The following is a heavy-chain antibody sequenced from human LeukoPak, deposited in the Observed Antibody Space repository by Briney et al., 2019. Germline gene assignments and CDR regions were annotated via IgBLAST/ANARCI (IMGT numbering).Heavy chain of an antibody. J-gene: IGHJ4*02. V-gene: IGHV5-51*01. CDR1: GYRFARSW. CDR3: ARQTRRTAMEDRRIDY. D-gene: IGHD1-1*01. CDR2: IFPDDTNT. Sequence: GESLQISCTASGYRFARSWMAWVRQLPSKGLEGMGIIFPDDTNTGYNQSFQGQVTMSADKSVSTAYLQWSSLEASDTAIYYCARQTRRTAMEDRRIDYCGQGTLVIVSS.